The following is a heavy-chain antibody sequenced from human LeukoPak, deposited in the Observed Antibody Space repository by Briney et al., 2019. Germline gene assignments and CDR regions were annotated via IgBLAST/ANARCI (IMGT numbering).Heavy chain of an antibody. CDR1: GFTFSSYE. J-gene: IGHJ4*02. D-gene: IGHD3-22*01. V-gene: IGHV3-48*03. Sequence: GGSLRLSCAASGFTFSSYEMNWVRQAPGKGLEWVSYISSSGSTIYYADSVKGRFTISRDNAKNTLYLQMNSLRAEDTAVYYCVRDWGYDSSGYWQKYFDTWGQGTLVTVSS. CDR3: VRDWGYDSSGYWQKYFDT. CDR2: ISSSGSTI.